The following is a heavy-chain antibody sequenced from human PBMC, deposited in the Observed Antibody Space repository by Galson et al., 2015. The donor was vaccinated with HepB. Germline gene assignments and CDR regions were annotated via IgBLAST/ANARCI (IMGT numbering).Heavy chain of an antibody. J-gene: IGHJ6*02. D-gene: IGHD4-11*01. CDR1: GFTFSNAW. CDR2: IKSKTDGGTT. V-gene: IGHV3-15*01. Sequence: SLRVSCAASGFTFSNAWMSWVGQAPGKGLEWVGRIKSKTDGGTTDYAAPVKGRFTISRDDSKNTLYLQMNSLKTEDTAVYYCTTTTVTTSSVYYYYYYGMDVWGQGTTITVSS. CDR3: TTTTVTTSSVYYYYYYGMDV.